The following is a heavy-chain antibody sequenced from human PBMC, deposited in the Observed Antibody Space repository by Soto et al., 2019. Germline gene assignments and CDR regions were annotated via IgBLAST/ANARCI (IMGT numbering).Heavy chain of an antibody. D-gene: IGHD6-13*01. V-gene: IGHV1-18*01. Sequence: QVQLVQSGAEVKKPGASVKVSCKASGYTFTSYGISWVRQAPGQGLEWMGWISAYSGSTNYSQKVQRRVNMSPDTSTSTAYMELRSLRSDYTAVYYCSRSIDAAVDFDYWGKGPLVTVSS. CDR1: GYTFTSYG. CDR3: SRSIDAAVDFDY. J-gene: IGHJ4*02. CDR2: ISAYSGST.